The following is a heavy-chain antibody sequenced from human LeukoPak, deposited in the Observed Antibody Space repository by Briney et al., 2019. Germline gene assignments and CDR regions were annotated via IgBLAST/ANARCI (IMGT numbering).Heavy chain of an antibody. CDR3: ARVTQLAAAGLDAFDI. D-gene: IGHD6-13*01. CDR1: GFTFSSYW. CDR2: IEQDGSEK. Sequence: GGSLRLSCAASGFTFSSYWMSWVRQAPGKGLEWVANIEQDGSEKYYVDSVKGRFTISRDNAKNSLYLQMNSLRAEDTAVYYCARVTQLAAAGLDAFDIWGQGTMVTVSS. V-gene: IGHV3-7*04. J-gene: IGHJ3*02.